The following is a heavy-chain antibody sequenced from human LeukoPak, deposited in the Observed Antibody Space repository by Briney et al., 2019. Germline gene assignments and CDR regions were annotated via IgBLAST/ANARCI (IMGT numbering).Heavy chain of an antibody. CDR3: ARDFADGVGFDI. D-gene: IGHD4-17*01. V-gene: IGHV3-48*02. J-gene: IGHJ3*02. CDR1: GFTFSTYS. CDR2: ISSSISTM. Sequence: GGSLRLSCAASGFTFSTYSMNWVRQAPGKGLEWVSYISSSISTMYYADSVEGRFTISRDNAKTSLYLQMNSLRDEDTAIYYCARDFADGVGFDIWGQGTLVTVSS.